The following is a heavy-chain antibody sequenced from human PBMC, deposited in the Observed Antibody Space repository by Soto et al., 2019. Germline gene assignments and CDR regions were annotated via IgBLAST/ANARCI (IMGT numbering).Heavy chain of an antibody. CDR2: IYYSGST. Sequence: SETLSLTCTVSGGSISSSSYYWGWIRQPPGKGLEWIGSIYYSGSTYYNPSLKSRVTISVDTSKNQFSLKLSSVTAADTAVYYCARPGTTGTTIDYWGQGTLVTVSS. CDR3: ARPGTTGTTIDY. V-gene: IGHV4-39*01. CDR1: GGSISSSSYY. D-gene: IGHD1-1*01. J-gene: IGHJ4*02.